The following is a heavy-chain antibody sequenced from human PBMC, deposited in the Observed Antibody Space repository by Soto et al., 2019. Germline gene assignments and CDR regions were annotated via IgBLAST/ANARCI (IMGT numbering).Heavy chain of an antibody. Sequence: LGSAASGVTCSKAWMRWVRQGPEKRQEWVGRIKSKTDGGTTDYGAPGKGRLTMSRDDSKNRRYLQMNSVKTEDTAVDYCSSVAFHGPIGYFHYSGQGTLVTVSS. J-gene: IGHJ4*02. CDR1: GVTCSKAW. CDR3: SSVAFHGPIGYFHY. V-gene: IGHV3-15*01. CDR2: IKSKTDGGTT.